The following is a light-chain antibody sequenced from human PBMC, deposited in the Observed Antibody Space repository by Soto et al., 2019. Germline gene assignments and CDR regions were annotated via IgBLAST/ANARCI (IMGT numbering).Light chain of an antibody. CDR2: DAY. V-gene: IGKV3-15*01. CDR3: QHYKTWPLA. J-gene: IGKJ4*01. CDR1: QGVGST. Sequence: EIVMTQSPATLSVSPGEIVTLSFSASQGVGSTLAWYRQQPGQAPRLLIYDAYIRATGVPARFSGSGSGTEFTLTISSLQSEDFAVYYCQHYKTWPLAFGGGTKVDIK.